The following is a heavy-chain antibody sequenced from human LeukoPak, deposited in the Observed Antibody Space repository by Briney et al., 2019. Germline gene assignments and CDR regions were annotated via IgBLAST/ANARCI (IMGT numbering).Heavy chain of an antibody. CDR3: VRDGYSSGWYYGY. CDR1: GFTFSSYA. J-gene: IGHJ4*02. D-gene: IGHD6-19*01. Sequence: PGGSLRLSCAASGFTFSSYAMSWVRQAPGKGLEWVSAISGSGGSTYYADSVKGRFTISRDNSKNTLYLQMNSLRAGDTAVYYCVRDGYSSGWYYGYWGQGTLVTVSS. CDR2: ISGSGGST. V-gene: IGHV3-23*01.